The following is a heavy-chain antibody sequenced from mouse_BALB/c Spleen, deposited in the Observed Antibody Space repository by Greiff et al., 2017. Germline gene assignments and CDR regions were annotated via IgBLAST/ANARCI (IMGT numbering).Heavy chain of an antibody. D-gene: IGHD2-5*01. CDR1: GYTFTSYW. Sequence: QVQLQQPGAELVKPGASVKMSCKASGYTFTSYWMHWVKQRPGQGLEWIGTIDPSDSYTSYNQKFKGKATLTVDTSSSTAYMQLSSLTNEDSAVYYCTREVSKIYAMDYWGQGTSVTVSS. CDR3: TREVSKIYAMDY. CDR2: IDPSDSYT. V-gene: IGHV1S127*01. J-gene: IGHJ4*01.